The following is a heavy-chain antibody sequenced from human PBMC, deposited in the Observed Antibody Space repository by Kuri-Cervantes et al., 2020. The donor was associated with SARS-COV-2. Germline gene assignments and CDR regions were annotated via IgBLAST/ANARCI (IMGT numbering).Heavy chain of an antibody. Sequence: ASVKVSCKASGYTFTSYGISWVRQAPGQGLEWMGWINAYNGNTNYAQKLQGRVTMTTDTSTSTAYMELRSLRSDDTAVYYCARDVLRFLEWLDYYYYYGMDVWGQGTTVTVSS. CDR2: INAYNGNT. D-gene: IGHD3-3*01. CDR1: GYTFTSYG. CDR3: ARDVLRFLEWLDYYYYYGMDV. V-gene: IGHV1-18*04. J-gene: IGHJ6*02.